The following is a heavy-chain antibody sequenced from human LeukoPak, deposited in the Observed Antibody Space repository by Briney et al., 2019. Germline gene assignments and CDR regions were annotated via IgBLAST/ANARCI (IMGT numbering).Heavy chain of an antibody. CDR2: IYYSGGT. Sequence: SETLSLTCTVSGGSISSYYWSWIRQPPGKGLEWIGYIYYSGGTNYNPSLKSRVTISVDTSKNQFSLKLSSVTAADTAVYYCASRPIVRGVIMAWGQGTMVTVSS. V-gene: IGHV4-59*12. CDR3: ASRPIVRGVIMA. J-gene: IGHJ3*01. D-gene: IGHD3-10*01. CDR1: GGSISSYY.